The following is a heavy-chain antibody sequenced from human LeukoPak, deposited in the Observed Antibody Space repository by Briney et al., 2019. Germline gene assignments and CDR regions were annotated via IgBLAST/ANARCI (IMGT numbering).Heavy chain of an antibody. CDR1: GGSISSSNW. D-gene: IGHD3-10*01. J-gene: IGHJ3*02. V-gene: IGHV4-4*02. CDR3: ARGGITMVRGVTYSAFDI. CDR2: IYHSGST. Sequence: SETLSLTCAVSGGSISSSNWWSWVRQPPGKGLEWIGEIYHSGSTNYNPSLKSRVTISVDKSKNQFSLKLSSVTAADTAVYYCARGGITMVRGVTYSAFDIWGQGTMVTVSS.